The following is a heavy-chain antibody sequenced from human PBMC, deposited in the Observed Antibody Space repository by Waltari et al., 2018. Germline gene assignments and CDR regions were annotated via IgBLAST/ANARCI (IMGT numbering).Heavy chain of an antibody. D-gene: IGHD2-15*01. J-gene: IGHJ6*02. Sequence: QVQLQESGPGLVKPSETLSLTGTVPGGSISSYYWSWIRQPPGKGLEWIGYIYYSGSTNYNPSLKSRVTISVDTSKNQFSLKLSSVTAADTAVYYCARVKQDFIYGMDVWGQGTTVTVSS. CDR2: IYYSGST. V-gene: IGHV4-59*01. CDR1: GGSISSYY. CDR3: ARVKQDFIYGMDV.